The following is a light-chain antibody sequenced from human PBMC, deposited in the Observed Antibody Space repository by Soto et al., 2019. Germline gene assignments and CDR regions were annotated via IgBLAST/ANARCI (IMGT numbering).Light chain of an antibody. CDR2: DAT. CDR1: QSVSGY. V-gene: IGKV3-11*01. Sequence: EVLLTQSPVTLSLSPGERATLSCRASQSVSGYLSWYQQKPGQAPRLLIFDATNRATGVPARFSGSGSGTDFTLTISSLGPEDFAVYYCQQRDSGPPYNFGQGTKLEIK. CDR3: QQRDSGPPYN. J-gene: IGKJ2*01.